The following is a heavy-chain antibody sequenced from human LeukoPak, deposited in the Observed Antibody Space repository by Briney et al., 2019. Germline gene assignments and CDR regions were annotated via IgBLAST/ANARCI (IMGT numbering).Heavy chain of an antibody. J-gene: IGHJ6*02. Sequence: GGSLRLSCAASGFTFSNNYMIWVRQAPGKGLEWVSLIYSGGSIYYSDSVRGRFATSRDNSKNTLYLQMSSLRAEDTAVYYCAGHSEMDVWGQGITVTVSS. D-gene: IGHD6-13*01. CDR3: AGHSEMDV. V-gene: IGHV3-53*01. CDR1: GFTFSNNY. CDR2: IYSGGSI.